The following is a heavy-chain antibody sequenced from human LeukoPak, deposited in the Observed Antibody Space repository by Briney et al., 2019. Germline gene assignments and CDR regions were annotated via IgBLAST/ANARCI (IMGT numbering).Heavy chain of an antibody. D-gene: IGHD1-26*01. CDR1: GYTFTSYG. CDR3: ARSRGSYYLYYYMDV. V-gene: IGHV1-18*01. CDR2: ISAYNGNT. J-gene: IGHJ6*03. Sequence: ASVKVSCKASGYTFTSYGISWVRQAPGQGLEWMGWISAYNGNTNYAQKLQGRVTMTTDTSTSTAYMELRSLRSDDTAVYYCARSRGSYYLYYYMDVWGKGTTVTVSS.